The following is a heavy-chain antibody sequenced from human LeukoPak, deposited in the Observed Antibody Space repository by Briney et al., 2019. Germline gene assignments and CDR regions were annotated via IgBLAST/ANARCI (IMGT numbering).Heavy chain of an antibody. CDR1: GGTFSSYA. V-gene: IGHV1-69*13. D-gene: IGHD5-18*01. J-gene: IGHJ3*02. CDR3: ARQRDTAMVLNDAFDI. Sequence: SVKVSSKASGGTFSSYAISWVRQAPGQGLEWMGGIIPIFGTANYAQKFQGRVTITADESTSTAYMELSSLRSEDTAVYYCARQRDTAMVLNDAFDIWGQGTMVTVSS. CDR2: IIPIFGTA.